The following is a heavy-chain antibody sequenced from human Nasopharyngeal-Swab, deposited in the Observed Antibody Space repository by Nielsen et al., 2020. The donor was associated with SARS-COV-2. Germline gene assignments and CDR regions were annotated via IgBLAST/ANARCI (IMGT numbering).Heavy chain of an antibody. D-gene: IGHD6-13*01. J-gene: IGHJ4*02. CDR3: VRSSSWYYFDY. CDR1: GDSIAARNFY. Sequence: SETLSLTCTVSGDSIAARNFYWGWHRPPPGKGLEWIGNIYYNGNTYHNPSLKSRLTISVDKSKNQFSLQLSSVTAADTAVYYCVRSSSWYYFDYWAQGTQVTVSS. V-gene: IGHV4-39*01. CDR2: IYYNGNT.